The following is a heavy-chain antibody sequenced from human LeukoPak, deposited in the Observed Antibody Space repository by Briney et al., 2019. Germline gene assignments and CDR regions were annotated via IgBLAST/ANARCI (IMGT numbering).Heavy chain of an antibody. Sequence: GGSLRLSCAASGFTFSNSDMNWVHQAPGKRMEWVSGVSWNGSRTHYADSVKGRFIISRDNSRNTLYLQTNSLRAEDTAVYYCVRNRPHYYDSSGYYYVDYWGQGTLVTVSS. V-gene: IGHV3-35*01. CDR2: VSWNGSRT. D-gene: IGHD3-22*01. CDR1: GFTFSNSD. J-gene: IGHJ4*02. CDR3: VRNRPHYYDSSGYYYVDY.